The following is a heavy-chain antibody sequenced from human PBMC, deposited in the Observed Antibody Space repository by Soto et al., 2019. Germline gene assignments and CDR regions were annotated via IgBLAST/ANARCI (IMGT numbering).Heavy chain of an antibody. CDR2: IYSDGST. D-gene: IGHD1-26*01. V-gene: IGHV3-66*01. J-gene: IGHJ3*01. Sequence: EVQLVESGGGLVKPGGSLRLSCAASEFTASNNYMSWVGQAPGKGLGWVSLIYSDGSTDYADSVKGRFTISRDNSKNTLYLQMNSLRVEDTAMYYCVRRWGWGQGTLVTVSS. CDR3: VRRWG. CDR1: EFTASNNY.